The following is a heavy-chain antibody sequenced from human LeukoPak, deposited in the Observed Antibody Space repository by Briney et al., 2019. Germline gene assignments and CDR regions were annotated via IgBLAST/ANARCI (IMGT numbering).Heavy chain of an antibody. CDR1: GGSISTYY. V-gene: IGHV4-59*01. D-gene: IGHD3-10*01. CDR2: IHYSGST. J-gene: IGHJ3*02. CDR3: ARVGFRTAFDI. Sequence: SETVSLTCTVSGGSISTYYWSWIRQPPGKGLDWIGYIHYSGSTNYNPSLKSRVTISVDTSKNQFFLKLSSVTAADTAVYYCARVGFRTAFDIWGQGTMGTVSS.